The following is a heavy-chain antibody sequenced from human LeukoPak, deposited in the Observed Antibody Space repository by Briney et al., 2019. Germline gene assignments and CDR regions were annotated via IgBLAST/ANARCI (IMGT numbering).Heavy chain of an antibody. J-gene: IGHJ6*03. CDR3: AIENYYEPHMDV. V-gene: IGHV3-21*01. D-gene: IGHD3-22*01. Sequence: PGGSLRLSCAASGFTFSSYSMNWVRQAPGKGLEWVSSISSSSSYIYYADSVKGRFTISRDNAKNSLYLQMNSLRAEDTAVYYCAIENYYEPHMDVWGKGTTVTVSS. CDR2: ISSSSSYI. CDR1: GFTFSSYS.